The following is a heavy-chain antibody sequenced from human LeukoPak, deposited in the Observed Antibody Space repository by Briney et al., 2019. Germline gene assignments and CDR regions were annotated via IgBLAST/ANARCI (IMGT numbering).Heavy chain of an antibody. CDR3: ARGSGGVTRVDY. J-gene: IGHJ4*02. CDR1: GASIYGYY. Sequence: PSETLSLTCTVSGASIYGYYWSWIRQPPGKGLEWIGYIYYSGSTNYNPSLKSRVTISVDTSKNQFSLKLSSVTAADTAVYYCARGSGGVTRVDYWGQGTLVTVSS. D-gene: IGHD4-17*01. CDR2: IYYSGST. V-gene: IGHV4-59*01.